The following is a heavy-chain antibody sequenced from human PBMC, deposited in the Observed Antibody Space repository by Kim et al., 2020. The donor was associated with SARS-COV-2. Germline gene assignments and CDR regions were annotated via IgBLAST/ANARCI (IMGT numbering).Heavy chain of an antibody. CDR1: GGSISSSNW. J-gene: IGHJ6*02. D-gene: IGHD6-6*01. V-gene: IGHV4-4*02. CDR3: ARELEGQQLVRKSYYYYGMDV. CDR2: IYHSGST. Sequence: SETLSLTCAVSGGSISSSNWWSWVRQPPGKGLEWIGEIYHSGSTNYNPSLKSRVTISVDKSKNQFSLKLSSVTAADTAVYYCARELEGQQLVRKSYYYYGMDVWGQGTTVTVSS.